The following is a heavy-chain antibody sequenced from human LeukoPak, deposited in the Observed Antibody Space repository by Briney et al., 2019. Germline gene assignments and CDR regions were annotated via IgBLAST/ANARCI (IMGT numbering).Heavy chain of an antibody. Sequence: ASVKVSCKVSGYTLTELSMHWVRQAPGKGLEWMGGFDPEDGEIIYAQKFQGRVTMTEDTSTDTAYMELSSLRSEDTAVYYCATTKRYCSSTSCYYSYNWFDPWGQGTLVTVSS. CDR3: ATTKRYCSSTSCYYSYNWFDP. V-gene: IGHV1-24*01. CDR2: FDPEDGEI. J-gene: IGHJ5*02. CDR1: GYTLTELS. D-gene: IGHD2-2*01.